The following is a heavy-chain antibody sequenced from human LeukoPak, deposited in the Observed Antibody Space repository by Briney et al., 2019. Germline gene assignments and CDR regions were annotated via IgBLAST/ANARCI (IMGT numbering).Heavy chain of an antibody. Sequence: SETLSLTCTVSGGSISSGSYYWSWIRQPAGKGLEWIGRIYTSGSTKYNPSLKSRVTISVDTSKNQFSLKLSSVTAADTAVYYCARMGGETWELLGNYYFDYWGQGTLVTVSS. CDR2: IYTSGST. J-gene: IGHJ4*02. CDR1: GGSISSGSYY. D-gene: IGHD1-26*01. CDR3: ARMGGETWELLGNYYFDY. V-gene: IGHV4-61*02.